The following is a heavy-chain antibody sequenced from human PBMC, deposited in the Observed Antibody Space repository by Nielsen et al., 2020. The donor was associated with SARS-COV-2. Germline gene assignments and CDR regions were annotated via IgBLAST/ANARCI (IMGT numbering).Heavy chain of an antibody. D-gene: IGHD2-15*01. Sequence: LSCTVSGGSISSSSYYWGWIRQPPGKGLEWIGSIYYSGSTYYNPSLKSRVTISVDTSKNQFSLKLSSVTAADTAVYYCARHFYNPLAAAYVSDPYYYYYGMDVWGQGTTVTVSS. CDR2: IYYSGST. V-gene: IGHV4-39*01. CDR3: ARHFYNPLAAAYVSDPYYYYYGMDV. CDR1: GGSISSSSYY. J-gene: IGHJ6*02.